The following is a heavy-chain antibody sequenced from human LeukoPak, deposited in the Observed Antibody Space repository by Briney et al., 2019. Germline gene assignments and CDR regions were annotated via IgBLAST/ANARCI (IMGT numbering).Heavy chain of an antibody. D-gene: IGHD4-11*01. CDR1: GGSISSTNYY. J-gene: IGHJ4*02. Sequence: PSETLSLTCTVSGGSISSTNYYWAWIRQPPGKGLEWIGSIYFSGNTYYNPSLESRVTISVDTTKNQLSLKLSSVTAADTAMYYCARDIPNSHWNSFDYWGQGSLVTVSS. V-gene: IGHV4-39*07. CDR3: ARDIPNSHWNSFDY. CDR2: IYFSGNT.